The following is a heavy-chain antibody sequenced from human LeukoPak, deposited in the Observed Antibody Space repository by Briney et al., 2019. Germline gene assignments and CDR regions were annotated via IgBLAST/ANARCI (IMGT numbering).Heavy chain of an antibody. CDR2: FYYSGST. Sequence: SETLSLTCTVSGGSVSSGSYYWSWIRQPPGKGLEWIGYFYYSGSTNYNPSLKSRVTISVDTSKNQFSLKLSSVTAADTAVYYCARAYDSSGYYYSIWGQGTLVTVSS. CDR3: ARAYDSSGYYYSI. J-gene: IGHJ4*02. D-gene: IGHD3-22*01. V-gene: IGHV4-61*01. CDR1: GGSVSSGSYY.